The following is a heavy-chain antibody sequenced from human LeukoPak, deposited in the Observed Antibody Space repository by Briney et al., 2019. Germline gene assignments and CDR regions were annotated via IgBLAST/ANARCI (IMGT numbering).Heavy chain of an antibody. V-gene: IGHV1-8*01. Sequence: ASVKVSCKASGYTFAAYDINWVRQATGQGLEWMGWMNPNSGNTGYAQKFQGSVTITRNTSISTAYMDFSNLRPEDTAVYYCAVIQDSGYDAFDIWGQGTMVTVSS. D-gene: IGHD3-22*01. CDR3: AVIQDSGYDAFDI. CDR1: GYTFAAYD. J-gene: IGHJ3*02. CDR2: MNPNSGNT.